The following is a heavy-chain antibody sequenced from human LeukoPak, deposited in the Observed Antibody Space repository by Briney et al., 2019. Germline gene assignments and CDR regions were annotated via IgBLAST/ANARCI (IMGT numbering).Heavy chain of an antibody. J-gene: IGHJ4*02. V-gene: IGHV3-48*01. CDR3: ARGGPAAGRFDY. CDR1: GFIFSSFS. CDR2: ISSSSRTI. D-gene: IGHD6-13*01. Sequence: GGPLRLSCAASGFIFSSFSMNWVRQAPGKGLEWISYISSSSRTIYYADSVKGRFTISRDNSKNTLYLQMSSLRAEDTAVYYCARGGPAAGRFDYWGQGTLVTVSS.